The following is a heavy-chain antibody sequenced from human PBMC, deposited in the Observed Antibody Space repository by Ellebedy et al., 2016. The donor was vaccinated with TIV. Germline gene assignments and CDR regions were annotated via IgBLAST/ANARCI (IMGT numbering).Heavy chain of an antibody. J-gene: IGHJ4*02. V-gene: IGHV3-30*03. Sequence: PGGSLRLSCEASGFTFRSYDMHWVRLAPGKGLEWVALISYDANNQYYADSVKGRFTISRDNSKNTLYLQMNSLRAEDTAVYYCAGAILKAYWGQGTLVTVSS. CDR3: AGAILKAY. D-gene: IGHD3-3*01. CDR2: ISYDANNQ. CDR1: GFTFRSYD.